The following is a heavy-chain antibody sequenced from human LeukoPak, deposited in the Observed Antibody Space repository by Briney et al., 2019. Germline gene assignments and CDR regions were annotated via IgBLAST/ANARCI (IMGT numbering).Heavy chain of an antibody. CDR3: ARGPSITMVRGGQWYYYMDV. J-gene: IGHJ6*03. CDR1: GYTFINYD. D-gene: IGHD3-10*01. CDR2: INPSGGST. Sequence: ASVKVSCKASGYTFINYDINWVRQAPGQGLEWMGLINPSGGSTNYAQKFQGRVTMTRDTSTSTVYMELSSLRSEDTAVYYCARGPSITMVRGGQWYYYMDVWGKGTTVTISS. V-gene: IGHV1-46*01.